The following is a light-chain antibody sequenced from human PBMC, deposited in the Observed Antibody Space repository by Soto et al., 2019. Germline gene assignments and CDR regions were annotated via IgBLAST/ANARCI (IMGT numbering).Light chain of an antibody. CDR2: EGT. J-gene: IGLJ1*01. CDR3: CSYACNTIFV. V-gene: IGLV2-23*01. Sequence: QSALTQPASVSGSPGQSITISCTGTSSDVGTYYLVSWDQQHSGKVPKLVSYEGTKRPSGVSARFSGSRSGNTASLTISGLQAEDEAHYYCCSYACNTIFVFGTGTKVNVL. CDR1: SSDVGTYYL.